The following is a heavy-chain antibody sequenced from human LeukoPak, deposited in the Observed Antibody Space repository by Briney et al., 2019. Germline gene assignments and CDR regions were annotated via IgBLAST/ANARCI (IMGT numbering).Heavy chain of an antibody. CDR2: IYYSGST. D-gene: IGHD5-24*01. J-gene: IGHJ3*02. V-gene: IGHV4-39*07. CDR1: GGSISSSSYY. Sequence: SETLSLTCTVSGGSISSSSYYWAWIRRPPGRGLGWIGSIYYSGSTYYNPSLKSRVTISVDTSKNQFSLKLSSVTAADTAVYYCARADGYKALNAFDIWAKGQWSPSLQ. CDR3: ARADGYKALNAFDI.